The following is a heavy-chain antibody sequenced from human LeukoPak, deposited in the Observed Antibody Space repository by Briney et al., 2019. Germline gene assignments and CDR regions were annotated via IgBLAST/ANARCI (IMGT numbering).Heavy chain of an antibody. D-gene: IGHD6-13*01. V-gene: IGHV3-23*01. CDR1: GFTFSSYA. CDR2: ISGSGGST. Sequence: GALRLSCAASGFTFSSYAMSWVRQAPGKGLEWVSAISGSGGSTYYADSVKGRFTISRDNSKNTLYPQMNSLRAEDTAVYYCAKGSSSWYYYYGMDVWGQGTTVTVSS. CDR3: AKGSSSWYYYYGMDV. J-gene: IGHJ6*02.